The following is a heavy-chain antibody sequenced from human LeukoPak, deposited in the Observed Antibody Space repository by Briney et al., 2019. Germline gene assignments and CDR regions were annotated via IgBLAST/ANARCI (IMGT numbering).Heavy chain of an antibody. CDR2: ISNDETNK. Sequence: GGSLRLSCAASGFTFSSYALHWVRQAPVKGLEWVAVISNDETNKYYADSLKGRFTISRDNSKNTLYLQMNSLRPEDTAVYYCASDSGRYISGQGAYYYHGMDVWGQGTTVTVSS. CDR3: ASDSGRYISGQGAYYYHGMDV. CDR1: GFTFSSYA. D-gene: IGHD6-19*01. V-gene: IGHV3-30-3*01. J-gene: IGHJ6*02.